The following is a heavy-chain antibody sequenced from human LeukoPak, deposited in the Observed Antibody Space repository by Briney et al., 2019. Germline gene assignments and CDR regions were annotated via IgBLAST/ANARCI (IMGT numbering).Heavy chain of an antibody. CDR2: IKQDGSEK. Sequence: GGSLRLSCAASGFTFSSYWMSWVRQAPGKGLEWVANIKQDGSEKYYVDSVKGRFTISRDNAKNSLYLQMNSLRAEDTAVYYCASQGITGTTPNWFDPWGQGTLVTVSS. J-gene: IGHJ5*02. D-gene: IGHD1-7*01. V-gene: IGHV3-7*01. CDR1: GFTFSSYW. CDR3: ASQGITGTTPNWFDP.